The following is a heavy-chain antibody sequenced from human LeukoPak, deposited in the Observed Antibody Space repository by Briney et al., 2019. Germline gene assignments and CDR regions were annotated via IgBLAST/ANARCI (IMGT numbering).Heavy chain of an antibody. CDR2: IYDSGST. CDR3: ARRTRRGSSSSLGYNYYMDV. V-gene: IGHV4-59*12. Sequence: SETLSLTCTVSGGSISSYYWSWIRQPPGKGLEWIGYIYDSGSTNYNPSLKSRVTISVDTYKNQFSLKLSSVTAADTAVYYCARRTRRGSSSSLGYNYYMDVWGKGTTVTVSS. D-gene: IGHD6-13*01. CDR1: GGSISSYY. J-gene: IGHJ6*03.